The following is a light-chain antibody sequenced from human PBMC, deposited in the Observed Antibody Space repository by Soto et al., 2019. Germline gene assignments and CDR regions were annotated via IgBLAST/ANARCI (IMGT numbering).Light chain of an antibody. CDR1: QGISSW. CDR3: QQANSFPLT. V-gene: IGKV1D-12*01. Sequence: DIQMTQSPSSVSASVGDRVTITCRASQGISSWLAWYHQKPGKAPQLLIYAPTRLQSGVPSRFSGSGYWTDFTLTIRSLQPEDLATYYCQQANSFPLTFGGGTKVDIK. J-gene: IGKJ4*01. CDR2: APT.